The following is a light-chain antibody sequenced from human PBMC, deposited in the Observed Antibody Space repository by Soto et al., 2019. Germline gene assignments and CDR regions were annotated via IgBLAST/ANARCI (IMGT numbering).Light chain of an antibody. J-gene: IGKJ1*01. V-gene: IGKV1-17*01. CDR3: LQHNTYPWT. Sequence: IQKTQSQSALSASRGPERTITXXASQDIRNGLVWYQQKPGKAPKRLIYAASSLQSGVPSRFSGSGSGTEFTLTISSLQPEDFATYYCLQHNTYPWTFGQGTKVDIK. CDR2: AAS. CDR1: QDIRNG.